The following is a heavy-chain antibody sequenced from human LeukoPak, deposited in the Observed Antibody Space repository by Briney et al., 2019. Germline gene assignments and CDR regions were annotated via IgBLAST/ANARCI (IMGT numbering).Heavy chain of an antibody. Sequence: AGGSLRLSCAASGFTFSSYTMHWVRQAPGKGLEWVAVISYDGSNKYYADSVKGRFTISRDNSKNTLYLQMNSLRAEDTAVYYCARVSYDSSGYYSHWGQGTLVTVSS. V-gene: IGHV3-30-3*01. CDR2: ISYDGSNK. J-gene: IGHJ4*02. CDR1: GFTFSSYT. D-gene: IGHD3-22*01. CDR3: ARVSYDSSGYYSH.